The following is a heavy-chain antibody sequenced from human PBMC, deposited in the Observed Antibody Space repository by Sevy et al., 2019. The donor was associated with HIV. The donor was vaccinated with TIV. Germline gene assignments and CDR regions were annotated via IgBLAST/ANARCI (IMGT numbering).Heavy chain of an antibody. J-gene: IGHJ2*01. CDR1: GFTFSDYY. CDR2: ISSSGSTI. D-gene: IGHD3-22*01. V-gene: IGHV3-11*01. CDR3: ARDPVTMIVVVTDWYFDL. Sequence: GGSLRLSCAASGFTFSDYYMSWIRQAPGKGLEWVSYISSSGSTIYYADSVKGRFTISSDNAKNSLYLQMNSLRAEDTAVYYCARDPVTMIVVVTDWYFDLWGRGTLVTVSS.